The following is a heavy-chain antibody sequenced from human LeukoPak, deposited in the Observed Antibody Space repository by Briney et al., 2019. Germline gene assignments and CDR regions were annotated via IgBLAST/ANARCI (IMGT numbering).Heavy chain of an antibody. Sequence: SETLSLTCTVSGDSVSSYYWGWIRQPPGKGMEWIAYIYYSGITNYNPSLKRRVTISLDTPKNQISLKLSSVTAADPAVYYCARLQVYCGGDCYPRWFDPWGQGTLVTVSS. D-gene: IGHD2-21*02. CDR2: IYYSGIT. CDR1: GDSVSSYY. CDR3: ARLQVYCGGDCYPRWFDP. V-gene: IGHV4-59*08. J-gene: IGHJ5*02.